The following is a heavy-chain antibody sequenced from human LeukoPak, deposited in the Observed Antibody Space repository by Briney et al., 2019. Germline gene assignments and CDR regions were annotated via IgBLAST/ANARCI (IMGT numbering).Heavy chain of an antibody. J-gene: IGHJ4*02. CDR2: ISSSSSYI. V-gene: IGHV3-21*01. Sequence: PGGSLRLSCAASGFTFSSYGMNWVRQAPGKGLEWVSSISSSSSYIYYADSVKGRFTISRDNAKNSLYLQMNSLRAEDTAVYYCARVWRAHGDYVVMDYWGQGTLVTVSS. D-gene: IGHD4-17*01. CDR3: ARVWRAHGDYVVMDY. CDR1: GFTFSSYG.